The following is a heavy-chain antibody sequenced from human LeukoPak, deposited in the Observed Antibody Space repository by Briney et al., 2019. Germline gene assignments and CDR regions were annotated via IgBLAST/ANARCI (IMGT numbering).Heavy chain of an antibody. CDR1: GFTFSNNG. Sequence: GGSLRLSCAASGFTFSNNGMYWVRQAPGTGLEWVAVVSNDGTNKYYADSVKGRVSISRDNSKTTLYLQMNSLRAEDTAVYYCTKVEMGVAAVGPPYYFDCWGQGTLVTVSS. V-gene: IGHV3-30*18. J-gene: IGHJ4*02. CDR3: TKVEMGVAAVGPPYYFDC. D-gene: IGHD6-13*01. CDR2: VSNDGTNK.